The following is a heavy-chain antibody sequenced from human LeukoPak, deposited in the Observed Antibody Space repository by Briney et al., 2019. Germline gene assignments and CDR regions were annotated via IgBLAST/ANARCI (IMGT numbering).Heavy chain of an antibody. D-gene: IGHD6-13*01. J-gene: IGHJ5*02. CDR1: NGSVSSSSHY. CDR2: IYYSGST. Sequence: SETLSLTCTVSNGSVSSSSHYWGWIRQPPGKGLEWIGYIYYSGSTNYNPSLKSRVTISVDTSKNQFSLKLSSVTAADTAVYYCARHGGSSWYVGDNWFDPWGQGTLVTVSS. CDR3: ARHGGSSWYVGDNWFDP. V-gene: IGHV4-61*05.